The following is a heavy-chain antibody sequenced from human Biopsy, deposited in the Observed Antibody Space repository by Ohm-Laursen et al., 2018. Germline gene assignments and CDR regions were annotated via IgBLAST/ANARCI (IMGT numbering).Heavy chain of an antibody. D-gene: IGHD3-9*01. Sequence: ASVKVSYKAPGGTFSNYGVNWVRQAPGQGLEWLGGNIPILGTGNYAQKFQDRVTVAADTSTSTATMELRSLRSDDTAVYYCATKLTGYFHHWGQGTLVIASS. CDR3: ATKLTGYFHH. V-gene: IGHV1-69*06. J-gene: IGHJ1*01. CDR2: NIPILGTG. CDR1: GGTFSNYG.